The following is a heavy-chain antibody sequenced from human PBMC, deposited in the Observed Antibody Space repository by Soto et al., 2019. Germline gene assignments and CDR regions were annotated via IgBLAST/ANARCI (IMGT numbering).Heavy chain of an antibody. CDR2: IVAGSVNT. J-gene: IGHJ4*02. D-gene: IGHD3-22*01. CDR3: AADPYYYDSSDYYSFDQ. V-gene: IGHV1-58*01. Sequence: SGKVSCKASGFNFRSTAVQWVRQARGQRLEWIGWIVAGSVNTNYAQNFQERVTITRDMSTSTAYMDVSSLRSEDTAVYYCAADPYYYDSSDYYSFDQWGQGTLVTVSS. CDR1: GFNFRSTA.